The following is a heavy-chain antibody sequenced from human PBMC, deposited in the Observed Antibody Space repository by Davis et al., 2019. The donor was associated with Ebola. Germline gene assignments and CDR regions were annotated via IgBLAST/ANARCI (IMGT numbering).Heavy chain of an antibody. CDR2: IYYSGST. Sequence: SETLSLTCTVSGDSISSGGYYWSWIRQHPGKGLEWIGYIYYSGSTYYNPSLKSRVTISVDTSKNQFSLKLSSVTAADTAVYYCARGAGIVVVPAAIRSYYGMDVWGQGTTVTVSS. J-gene: IGHJ6*02. V-gene: IGHV4-31*03. CDR3: ARGAGIVVVPAAIRSYYGMDV. D-gene: IGHD2-2*02. CDR1: GDSISSGGYY.